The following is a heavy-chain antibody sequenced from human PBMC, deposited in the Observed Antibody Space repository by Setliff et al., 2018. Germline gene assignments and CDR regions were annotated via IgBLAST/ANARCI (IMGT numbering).Heavy chain of an antibody. V-gene: IGHV4-4*07. D-gene: IGHD3-22*01. CDR3: ARDTSSDWAAWFDP. CDR1: GDSISTYY. Sequence: PSETLSLTCTVSGDSISTYYWSWIRRPAGKGLEWIGRVFVDGSTNYNPSLKSRVTMSVDTSKNQFSQKLTSVTAADTAIYYCARDTSSDWAAWFDPWSQGILVTVSS. CDR2: VFVDGST. J-gene: IGHJ5*02.